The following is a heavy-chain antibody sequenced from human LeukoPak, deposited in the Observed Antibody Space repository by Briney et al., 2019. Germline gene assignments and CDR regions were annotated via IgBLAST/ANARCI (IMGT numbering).Heavy chain of an antibody. CDR3: ARESAAGSFFDY. Sequence: GSLRLSCAASGFTFSSYGMHWVRQAPGKGLEWVAVIWYDGSNKYYADSVKGRFTISRDNSKNTLYLQMNSLRAEDTAVYYCARESAAGSFFDYWGQGTLVTVSS. CDR2: IWYDGSNK. D-gene: IGHD6-13*01. J-gene: IGHJ4*02. V-gene: IGHV3-33*01. CDR1: GFTFSSYG.